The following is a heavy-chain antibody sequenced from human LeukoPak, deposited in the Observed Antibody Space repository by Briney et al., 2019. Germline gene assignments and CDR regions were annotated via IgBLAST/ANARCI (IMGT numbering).Heavy chain of an antibody. Sequence: GESLKISCKASGHSFRNQWIGWVRQMPGKGLEWMGIIYPADSDTRYRPSFQGQVTISVDKSITTAYLQWSSLKASDAAMYYCARLGAWTTDYYMDVWGKGTTVTVSS. J-gene: IGHJ6*03. D-gene: IGHD3-3*01. CDR1: GHSFRNQW. CDR3: ARLGAWTTDYYMDV. V-gene: IGHV5-51*01. CDR2: IYPADSDT.